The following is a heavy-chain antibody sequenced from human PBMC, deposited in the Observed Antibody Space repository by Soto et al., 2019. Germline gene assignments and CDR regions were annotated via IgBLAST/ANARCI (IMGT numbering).Heavy chain of an antibody. J-gene: IGHJ4*02. V-gene: IGHV4-30-2*01. CDR1: GGSIISVGYS. D-gene: IGHD3-16*01. Sequence: SETLSLTCAVAGGSIISVGYSWSWIRQPPGKGLEWIGYIYHSGSTYYNPSLKSRVTISVDRSKNQFSLKLSSVTAADTAVYYCARGPPFHWGQGALVTVTS. CDR3: ARGPPFH. CDR2: IYHSGST.